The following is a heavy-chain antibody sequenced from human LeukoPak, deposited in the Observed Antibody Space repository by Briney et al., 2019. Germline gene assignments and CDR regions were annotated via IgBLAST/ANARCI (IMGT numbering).Heavy chain of an antibody. Sequence: SETLFLTCTVSGGSISSYYWSWIRQPPGKGLECIGYIYYSGSTNYNPSLKSRVTISADTSKNQFSLKLSSVTAADTAVYYCAREFRGDGYNALDYWGQGTLVTVSS. J-gene: IGHJ4*02. D-gene: IGHD5-24*01. CDR1: GGSISSYY. CDR3: AREFRGDGYNALDY. V-gene: IGHV4-59*01. CDR2: IYYSGST.